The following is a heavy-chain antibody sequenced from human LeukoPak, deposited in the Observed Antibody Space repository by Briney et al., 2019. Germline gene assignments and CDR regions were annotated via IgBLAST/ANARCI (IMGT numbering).Heavy chain of an antibody. D-gene: IGHD6-19*01. J-gene: IGHJ5*02. CDR3: AREGLRRAVARRVWFDP. Sequence: SEALPLTCAVCGGSFSGYYWSWIRQPPGKGLEWIGEINHSGSTNYNPSLKSRVTISVDTSKNQFSLKLSSVTAADTAVYYCAREGLRRAVARRVWFDPWGQGTLVTVSS. CDR1: GGSFSGYY. CDR2: INHSGST. V-gene: IGHV4-34*01.